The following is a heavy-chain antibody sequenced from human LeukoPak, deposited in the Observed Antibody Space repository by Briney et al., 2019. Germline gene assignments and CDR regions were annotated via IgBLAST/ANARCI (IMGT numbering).Heavy chain of an antibody. D-gene: IGHD4-17*01. V-gene: IGHV3-30*18. CDR1: GFTFSSYG. Sequence: PGGSLRLSCAASGFTFSSYGMHWVRQAPGKGLEWVAVISYDGSNKYYADSVKGRFTISRDNSKNTLYLQMNSLRAEDTAVYYCAKDPSTEPPEYYFDYWGQGTLVTVSS. CDR3: AKDPSTEPPEYYFDY. J-gene: IGHJ4*02. CDR2: ISYDGSNK.